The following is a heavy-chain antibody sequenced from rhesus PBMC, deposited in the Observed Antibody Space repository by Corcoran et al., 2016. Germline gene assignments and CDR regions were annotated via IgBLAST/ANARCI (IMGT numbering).Heavy chain of an antibody. Sequence: QVQLQESGPGLVKPSETLSLTCAVSGYSISSGYGWGWIRQPPGKGLEWIGQIYGGSGSTYSNPSLKSRVTVSKDTSKNQVSLKLSSVTAADTAVYYCARASYYYSGSYNYWGQGVLVTVSS. CDR3: ARASYYYSGSYNY. CDR1: GYSISSGYG. V-gene: IGHV4-127*01. D-gene: IGHD3-16*01. J-gene: IGHJ4*01. CDR2: IYGGSGST.